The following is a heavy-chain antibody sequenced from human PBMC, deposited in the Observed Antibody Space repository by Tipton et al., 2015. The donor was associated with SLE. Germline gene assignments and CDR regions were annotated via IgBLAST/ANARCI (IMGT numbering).Heavy chain of an antibody. CDR3: ARKGSYSGAFDI. CDR1: GGSFSGYY. J-gene: IGHJ3*02. D-gene: IGHD1-26*01. CDR2: INHSGST. Sequence: TLSLTCAVYGGSFSGYYWSWIRQPPGKGLEWIGEINHSGSTNYNPSLKSRVTISVDTSKNQFSLKLSSVTAADTAVYYCARKGSYSGAFDIWGQGTMVPVSS. V-gene: IGHV4-34*01.